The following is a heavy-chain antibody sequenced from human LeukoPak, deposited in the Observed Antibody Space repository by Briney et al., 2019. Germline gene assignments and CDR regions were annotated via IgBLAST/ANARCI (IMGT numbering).Heavy chain of an antibody. D-gene: IGHD3-22*01. V-gene: IGHV1-69*05. J-gene: IGHJ4*02. CDR2: IIPIFGTT. CDR3: AIDDSSGFSDI. CDR1: GGSSNSYA. Sequence: GASVKVSCKASGGSSNSYAISWVRQAPGQGLEWMGGIIPIFGTTNHAQKFQGRVTITTDESSSTVYMQLSSLRSEDTAVYYCAIDDSSGFSDIWGQETLVTVSS.